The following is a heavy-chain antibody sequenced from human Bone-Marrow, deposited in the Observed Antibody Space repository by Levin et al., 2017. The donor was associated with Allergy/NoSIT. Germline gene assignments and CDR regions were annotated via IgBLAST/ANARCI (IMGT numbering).Heavy chain of an antibody. Sequence: GGSLRLSCAASGFGFNDYSMNWVRQAPGGGLEWISYISGSSRTIYYADSVKGRFTISRDNARNSLYLQMNSLRDEDTAIYFCARDYYETSDSYPWYFDYWGQGTLVTVSS. J-gene: IGHJ4*02. CDR1: GFGFNDYS. D-gene: IGHD3-16*01. V-gene: IGHV3-48*02. CDR2: ISGSSRTI. CDR3: ARDYYETSDSYPWYFDY.